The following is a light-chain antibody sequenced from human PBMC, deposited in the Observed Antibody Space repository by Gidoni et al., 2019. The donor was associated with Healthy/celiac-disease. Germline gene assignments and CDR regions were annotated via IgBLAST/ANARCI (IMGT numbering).Light chain of an antibody. V-gene: IGKV3-11*01. CDR3: QRRSNWPPIT. J-gene: IGKJ5*01. CDR2: DAY. CDR1: QSVSSY. Sequence: EIVLTHSPATLSLSPGERATLSCRASQSVSSYLAWDQQKPGQAPRLPLYDAYNRATGIPARFSGSGSGTDFTLTISSLEPEDFAVYYCQRRSNWPPITFGQGTRLEIK.